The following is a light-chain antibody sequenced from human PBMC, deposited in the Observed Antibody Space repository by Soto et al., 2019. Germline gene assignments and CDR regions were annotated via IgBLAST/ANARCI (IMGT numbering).Light chain of an antibody. V-gene: IGLV1-47*01. CDR3: AAWDDSLSGLV. CDR2: RHN. J-gene: IGLJ2*01. CDR1: NSNIGNNY. Sequence: QSVLTQPPSASGTPGQRVTISCSGSNSNIGNNYVFWYQHLPGTAPKLLIYRHNRRPSGVPDRFSGSKSGTAASLAISGLRSEDEGNYYCAAWDDSLSGLVFGGGTKLTVL.